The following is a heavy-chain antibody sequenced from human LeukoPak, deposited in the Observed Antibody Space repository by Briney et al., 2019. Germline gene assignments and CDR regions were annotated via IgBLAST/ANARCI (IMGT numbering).Heavy chain of an antibody. CDR3: ARDRPGTKYGLDY. V-gene: IGHV3-66*01. CDR2: IYSGGNT. J-gene: IGHJ4*02. Sequence: GGSLRLSCAASGFTFSSYAMTWVRQAPGKGLEWVSVIYSGGNTFYADSVKGRFAISRDNFKNTLYLQMNSLRAADTAVYYCARDRPGTKYGLDYWGQGTLVTVSS. CDR1: GFTFSSYA. D-gene: IGHD1-7*01.